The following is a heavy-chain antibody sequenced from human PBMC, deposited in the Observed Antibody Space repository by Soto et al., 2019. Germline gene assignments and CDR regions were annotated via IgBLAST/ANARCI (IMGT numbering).Heavy chain of an antibody. CDR2: INSGGSA. CDR3: ARDRGSSWFYFDS. J-gene: IGHJ4*02. V-gene: IGHV3-53*01. Sequence: PGGSLRLSCAASGFAVSNNYMNWVRQAPGKGLEWVSLINSGGSAYYADSVRGRFTISRDNSKNTLYLQMNSLRAEDTAVYFCARDRGSSWFYFDSWGQGILVTVSS. CDR1: GFAVSNNY. D-gene: IGHD6-13*01.